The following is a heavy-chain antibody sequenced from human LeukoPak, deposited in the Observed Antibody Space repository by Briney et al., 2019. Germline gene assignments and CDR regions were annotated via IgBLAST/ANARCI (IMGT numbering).Heavy chain of an antibody. CDR3: ARLYDSSGYTNWLDP. J-gene: IGHJ5*02. CDR1: GGSISSYY. Sequence: SETLSLTCTVSGGSISSYYWSWIRQPAGKGLEWIGRIYTSGSTKYNPSLKSRVTISVDTSKNQFSLKLSSVTAADTAVYYCARLYDSSGYTNWLDPWGQGTLVTVSS. CDR2: IYTSGST. D-gene: IGHD3-22*01. V-gene: IGHV4-4*07.